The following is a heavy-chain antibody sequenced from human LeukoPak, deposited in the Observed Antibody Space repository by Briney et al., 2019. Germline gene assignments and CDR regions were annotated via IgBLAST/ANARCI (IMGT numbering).Heavy chain of an antibody. D-gene: IGHD1-26*01. J-gene: IGHJ4*02. Sequence: GGSLRLSCAASGFTFSSFWMQWVRQAPGKGLVCVSRINSDGSNSGYADSVKGRFTISRDNAKNTVYLQMDSLRAEDTAVYYCARWGYSGNSYYSDYWGQGTLVTVSS. V-gene: IGHV3-74*01. CDR3: ARWGYSGNSYYSDY. CDR1: GFTFSSFW. CDR2: INSDGSNS.